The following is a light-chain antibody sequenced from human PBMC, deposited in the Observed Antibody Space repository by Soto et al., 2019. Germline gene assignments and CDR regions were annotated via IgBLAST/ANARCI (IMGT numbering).Light chain of an antibody. J-gene: IGKJ1*01. V-gene: IGKV3-15*01. CDR1: HSVSNN. CDR3: QQYNNWPWT. Sequence: EIVMRQSPATLSVSPAERATLSCRAIHSVSNNYLAWYQQKRRQAPRLIIRGACTRAPGSPARFSGSASGKDFTITSSSLQSEVFAVYYCQQYNNWPWTFGQGTQVDI. CDR2: GAC.